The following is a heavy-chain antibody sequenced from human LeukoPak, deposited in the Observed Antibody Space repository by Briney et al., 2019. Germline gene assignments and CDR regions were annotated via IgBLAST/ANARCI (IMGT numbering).Heavy chain of an antibody. CDR2: ISGSDGST. CDR1: GFIFNYYA. D-gene: IGHD1-26*01. CDR3: ARDRRGGGGSYFDY. Sequence: PGGSLRLSCATSGFIFNYYAMSWVRQAPGKGLEWVSGISGSDGSTYYADSVKGRFTISRDNSKNTLYLQMNSLRAEDTAVYYCARDRRGGGGSYFDYWGQGTLVTVSS. J-gene: IGHJ4*02. V-gene: IGHV3-23*01.